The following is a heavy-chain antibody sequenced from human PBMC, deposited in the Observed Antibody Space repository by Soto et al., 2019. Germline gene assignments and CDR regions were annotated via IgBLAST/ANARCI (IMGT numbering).Heavy chain of an antibody. CDR2: TYYSGTT. J-gene: IGHJ4*02. Sequence: SETLSLTCTVSGGSISSGDYYWSWIRQPPGKGLEWIGYTYYSGTTYYNPSLKSRVTISVDTSKNQFSLKLSSVTAADTAVYYCASVVEGYGDYSIDYWGQGTLVTVSS. CDR1: GGSISSGDYY. D-gene: IGHD4-17*01. CDR3: ASVVEGYGDYSIDY. V-gene: IGHV4-30-4*01.